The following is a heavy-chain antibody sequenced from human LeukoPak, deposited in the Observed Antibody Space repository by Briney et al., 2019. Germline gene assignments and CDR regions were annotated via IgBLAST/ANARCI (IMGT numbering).Heavy chain of an antibody. CDR2: INHSGST. CDR1: GGSFSGYY. J-gene: IGHJ4*02. D-gene: IGHD6-13*01. Sequence: SETLSLTCAVYGGSFSGYYWSWIRQPPGKGLEWIGEINHSGSTNYNPSLKSRVTISVDTSKNQFSLKLSSVTAADTAVYYCASESPPGYSSSWYANWGRGTLVTVSS. CDR3: ASESPPGYSSSWYAN. V-gene: IGHV4-34*01.